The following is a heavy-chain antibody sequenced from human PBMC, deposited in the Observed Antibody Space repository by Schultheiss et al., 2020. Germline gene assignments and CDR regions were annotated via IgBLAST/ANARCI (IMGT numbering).Heavy chain of an antibody. V-gene: IGHV6-1*01. CDR2: TCYRSKWLT. J-gene: IGHJ6*02. D-gene: IGHD4-17*01. Sequence: SQTLSLTCAISGDSVSSNSACWNWIRQSPSRGLEWLGKTCYRSKWLTAYAISVKSRIIINPDTSKNQFSLQLNSVTPEDTAVYYCARVGGDYVSGMDVWGQGTTVTVSS. CDR3: ARVGGDYVSGMDV. CDR1: GDSVSSNSAC.